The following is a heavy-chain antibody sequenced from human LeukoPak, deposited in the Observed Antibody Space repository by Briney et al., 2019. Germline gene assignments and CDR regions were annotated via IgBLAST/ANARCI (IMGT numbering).Heavy chain of an antibody. V-gene: IGHV4-28*01. CDR3: ARLFLGSSWLYYFDY. CDR2: IYYSGNT. D-gene: IGHD6-13*01. Sequence: SDTLSLTCAVSGYSISSGIWWGWIRQPPGKGLEWIGYIYYSGNTYYNPSLKSRVTISVDTSKNQFSLKLSSVIAADTAVYYCARLFLGSSWLYYFDYWGQGTLVTVSS. J-gene: IGHJ4*02. CDR1: GYSISSGIW.